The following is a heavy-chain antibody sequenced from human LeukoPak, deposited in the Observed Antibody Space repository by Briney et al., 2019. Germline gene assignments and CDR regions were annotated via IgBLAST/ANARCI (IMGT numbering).Heavy chain of an antibody. J-gene: IGHJ4*02. CDR2: ISAYNGNT. V-gene: IGHV1-18*04. CDR3: ARLVEMATVSYYFDY. D-gene: IGHD5-24*01. CDR1: GYTFTGYY. Sequence: ASVKVSCKASGYTFTGYYMHWVRQAPGQGLEWMGWISAYNGNTNYAQKLQGRVTMTTDTSTSTAYMELRSLRSDDTAVYYCARLVEMATVSYYFDYWGQGTLVTVSS.